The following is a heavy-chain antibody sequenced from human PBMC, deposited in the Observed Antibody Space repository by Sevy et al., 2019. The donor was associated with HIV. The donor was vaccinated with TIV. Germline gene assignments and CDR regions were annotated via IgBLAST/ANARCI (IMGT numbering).Heavy chain of an antibody. V-gene: IGHV3-23*01. CDR3: ARGINFYGCGREGHSYMDV. J-gene: IGHJ6*03. Sequence: GGSLRLSCAASGFAFSNFAISWVRQAPGKGLEWVSLISGSSAYTYYADSVKGRFTISRDNSKNTLYLQMNSLRVEDTALYYCARGINFYGCGREGHSYMDVWGKGTTVTVSS. CDR1: GFAFSNFA. D-gene: IGHD3-10*01. CDR2: ISGSSAYT.